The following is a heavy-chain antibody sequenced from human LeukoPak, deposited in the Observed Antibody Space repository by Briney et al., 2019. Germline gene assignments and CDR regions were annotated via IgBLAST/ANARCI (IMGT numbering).Heavy chain of an antibody. J-gene: IGHJ4*02. Sequence: GGSLRLSCAASGFTFSSYGMHRVRQAPGKGLEWVAVISYDGSNKYYADSVKGRFTISRDNSKNTLYLQMNSLRAEDTAVYYCAKEDSSGWYLVDYWGQGTLVTVSS. CDR1: GFTFSSYG. V-gene: IGHV3-30*18. CDR3: AKEDSSGWYLVDY. D-gene: IGHD6-19*01. CDR2: ISYDGSNK.